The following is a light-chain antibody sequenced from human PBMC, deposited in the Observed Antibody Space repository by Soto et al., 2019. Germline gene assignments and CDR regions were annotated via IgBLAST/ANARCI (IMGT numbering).Light chain of an antibody. V-gene: IGKV3-15*01. CDR1: QSVSNN. J-gene: IGKJ1*01. CDR2: GAS. CDR3: QQYNNWRT. Sequence: EIVMTQSPATLSVSPGERATLSCRASQSVSNNLAWYQQKPGQAPRLLIYGASTRATGIPARLSGSGSGTEFTLTISSLQSEDFAVYYCQQYNNWRTFGQGTKVEIK.